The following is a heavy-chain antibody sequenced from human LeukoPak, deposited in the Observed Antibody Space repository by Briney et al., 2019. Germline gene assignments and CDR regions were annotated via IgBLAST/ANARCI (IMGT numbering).Heavy chain of an antibody. CDR3: ARDRGSSWAPYYYYYMDV. CDR1: GGSISSYY. CDR2: IYTSGST. Sequence: SETLSLTCTVSGGSISSYYWSWSRQPAGKGLEWIGRIYTSGSTNYNPSLKSRVTMSVDTSKNQFSLKLSSVTAADTAVYYCARDRGSSWAPYYYYYMDVWGKGTTVTVSS. D-gene: IGHD6-13*01. V-gene: IGHV4-4*07. J-gene: IGHJ6*03.